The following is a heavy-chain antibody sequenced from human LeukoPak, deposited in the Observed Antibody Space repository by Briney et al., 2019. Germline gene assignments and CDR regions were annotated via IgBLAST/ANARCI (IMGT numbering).Heavy chain of an antibody. V-gene: IGHV3-73*01. CDR3: TRPYYDSSGFNSAAQQGSDY. Sequence: GGFLRLSCAASGFTFSDSAMHWVRQASGKGLEWVGRIRSKFNNYATAYTASVKGRFTISRDDSKNTAYLQMDSLRIEDTAMYYCTRPYYDSSGFNSAAQQGSDYWGQGTLVTVSS. CDR1: GFTFSDSA. CDR2: IRSKFNNYAT. J-gene: IGHJ4*02. D-gene: IGHD3-22*01.